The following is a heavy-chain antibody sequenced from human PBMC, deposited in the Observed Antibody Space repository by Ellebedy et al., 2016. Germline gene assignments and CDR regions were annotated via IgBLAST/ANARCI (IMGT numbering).Heavy chain of an antibody. CDR1: GGSFSGYY. D-gene: IGHD4-23*01. CDR2: INHSGST. Sequence: SETLSLXXAVYGGSFSGYYWSWIRQPPGKGLEWIGEINHSGSTNYNPSLKSRVTISVDTSKNQFSLKLSSVTAADTAVYYCARTDYGGQPNSNDAFDIWGQGTMVTVSS. V-gene: IGHV4-34*01. CDR3: ARTDYGGQPNSNDAFDI. J-gene: IGHJ3*02.